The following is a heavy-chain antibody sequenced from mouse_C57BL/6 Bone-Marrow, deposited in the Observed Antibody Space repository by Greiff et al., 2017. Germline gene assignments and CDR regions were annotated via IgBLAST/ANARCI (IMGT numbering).Heavy chain of an antibody. J-gene: IGHJ3*01. D-gene: IGHD1-1*01. CDR3: TISFYYYGSSPRFAY. CDR2: IYPGNSDT. Sequence: VQLKQSGTVLARPGASVKMSCKTSGYTFTSYWMHWVKQRPGQGLEWIGAIYPGNSDTSYNQKFKGKAKLTAVTSASTAYMELSSLTNEDSAVYYCTISFYYYGSSPRFAYWGQGTLVTVSA. CDR1: GYTFTSYW. V-gene: IGHV1-5*01.